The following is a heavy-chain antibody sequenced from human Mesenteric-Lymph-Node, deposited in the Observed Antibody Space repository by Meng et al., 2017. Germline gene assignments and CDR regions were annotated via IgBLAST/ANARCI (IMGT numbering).Heavy chain of an antibody. CDR3: AKQLNWAWGEDQ. J-gene: IGHJ4*02. CDR2: VSGDGIHT. CDR1: GFTFSAYA. Sequence: GESLKISCAASGFTFSAYAMSWVRQAPGKGLEWVSSVSGDGIHTYYAESVKGRFTISRDNSKNMVYVQMTSLRADDTAIYYCAKQLNWAWGEDQWGQGTLVTVSS. D-gene: IGHD3-16*01. V-gene: IGHV3-23*01.